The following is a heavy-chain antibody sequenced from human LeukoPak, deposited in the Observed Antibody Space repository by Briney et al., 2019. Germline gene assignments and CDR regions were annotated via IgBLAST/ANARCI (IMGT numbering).Heavy chain of an antibody. Sequence: GGSLRLSCAASGFTFSNYGMHWVRQAPGKGLEWVAIIWYDASNKYYVDSVKGRFSISRDNSKNMLYLQMNSLRVEDTAVYYCARDVGTATGSPFDCWGHGTLVTVSS. D-gene: IGHD2-21*02. V-gene: IGHV3-33*01. CDR3: ARDVGTATGSPFDC. CDR2: IWYDASNK. J-gene: IGHJ5*01. CDR1: GFTFSNYG.